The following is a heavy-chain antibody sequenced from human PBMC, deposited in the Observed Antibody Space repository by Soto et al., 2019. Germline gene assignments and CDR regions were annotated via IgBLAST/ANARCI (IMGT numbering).Heavy chain of an antibody. V-gene: IGHV1-18*01. Sequence: ASVKVSCKASGYTFTSYGISWVRQAPGQGLEWMGWISAYNGNTNYAQKLQGRVTMTTDTSTNTAYMELRSLRSDDTAVYYCATPPLEYSSSSEYFQHWGQGTLVTVSS. CDR2: ISAYNGNT. CDR3: ATPPLEYSSSSEYFQH. D-gene: IGHD6-6*01. J-gene: IGHJ1*01. CDR1: GYTFTSYG.